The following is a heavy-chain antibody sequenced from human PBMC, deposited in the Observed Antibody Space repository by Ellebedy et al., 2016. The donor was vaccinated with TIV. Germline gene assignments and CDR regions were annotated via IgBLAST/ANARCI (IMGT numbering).Heavy chain of an antibody. CDR3: AGGTGWIFDL. CDR1: GITFSQYW. J-gene: IGHJ2*01. CDR2: INQDGTVP. Sequence: PGGSLRLSCAASGITFSQYWMNWVRQAAGRGLEWLANINQDGTVPDYLDSLKGRFSISRDNAKNLLLLQMHSLRDDDTSMYYCAGGTGWIFDLWGRGTLVTVSS. V-gene: IGHV3-7*03. D-gene: IGHD6-19*01.